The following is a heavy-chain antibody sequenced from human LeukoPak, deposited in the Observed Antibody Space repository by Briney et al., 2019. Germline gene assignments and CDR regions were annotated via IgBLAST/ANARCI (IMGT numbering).Heavy chain of an antibody. V-gene: IGHV3-23*01. CDR2: LSDSGGST. D-gene: IGHD5-24*01. Sequence: GGTLRLSCAASGFTFSSCGMSWVRQAPGKGLEWVSALSDSGGSTFYADSVKGRFTISRDNSKNTLYLQMNSLRADDTAVFYCARDSGDGSTPPDYYYYMDVWGKGTTVTVSS. CDR1: GFTFSSCG. CDR3: ARDSGDGSTPPDYYYYMDV. J-gene: IGHJ6*03.